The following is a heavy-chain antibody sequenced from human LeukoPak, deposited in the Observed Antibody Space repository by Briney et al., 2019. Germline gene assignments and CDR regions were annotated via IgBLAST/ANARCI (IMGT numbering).Heavy chain of an antibody. CDR3: ARGGRDDIVVVPAAILGKDWFDP. CDR1: GYTFTGYY. CDR2: INPNSGGT. V-gene: IGHV1-2*02. Sequence: ASVKVSCKASGYTFTGYYMHWVRQAPGQGLEWMGWINPNSGGTNYAQKFQGRVTMTRDTSISTAYMELSRLRSDDTAVYYCARGGRDDIVVVPAAILGKDWFDPWGQGTLVTVAP. J-gene: IGHJ5*02. D-gene: IGHD2-2*02.